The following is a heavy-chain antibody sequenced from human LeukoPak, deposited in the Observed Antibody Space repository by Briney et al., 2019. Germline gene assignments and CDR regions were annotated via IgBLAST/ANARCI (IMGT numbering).Heavy chain of an antibody. D-gene: IGHD1-26*01. V-gene: IGHV3-53*01. Sequence: GGSLRFSCAASGFTVSSNYMSWVRQAPGKGLEWVSVIYSGGSTYYADSVKGRFTISRDNSKNTLYLQMNSLRAEDTAVYYCARKGGSYFVVRERRYYYYGMDVWGQGTTVTVSS. CDR3: ARKGGSYFVVRERRYYYYGMDV. CDR1: GFTVSSNY. J-gene: IGHJ6*02. CDR2: IYSGGST.